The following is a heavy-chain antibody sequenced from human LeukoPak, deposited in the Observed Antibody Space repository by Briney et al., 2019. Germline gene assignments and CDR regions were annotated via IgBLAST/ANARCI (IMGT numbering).Heavy chain of an antibody. Sequence: PGGSLRLSCAASGFTFSSYSMNWVRQAPGKGLEWVSSISSSSSYIYYADSVKGRFTISRDNAKNSLYLQMNSLRADDTAVYYCAREVMVVAATTFWYFDLWGRGTLVTVSS. J-gene: IGHJ2*01. CDR3: AREVMVVAATTFWYFDL. V-gene: IGHV3-21*01. CDR1: GFTFSSYS. D-gene: IGHD2-15*01. CDR2: ISSSSSYI.